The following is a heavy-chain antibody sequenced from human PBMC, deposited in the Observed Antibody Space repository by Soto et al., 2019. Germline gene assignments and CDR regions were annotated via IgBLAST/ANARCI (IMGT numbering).Heavy chain of an antibody. CDR3: ARYGGYSYGWPDY. V-gene: IGHV1-46*01. J-gene: IGHJ4*02. Sequence: ASVKVSCKASGYTFTSYYMHWVRQAPGQGLEWMGIINPSGGSTSYAQKFQGRVTITADESTSTAYMELSSLRSEDTAVYYCARYGGYSYGWPDYWGQGTLVTVSS. CDR1: GYTFTSYY. D-gene: IGHD5-18*01. CDR2: INPSGGST.